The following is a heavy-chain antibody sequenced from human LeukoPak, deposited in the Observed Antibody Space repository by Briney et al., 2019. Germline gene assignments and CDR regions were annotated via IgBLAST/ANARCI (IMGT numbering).Heavy chain of an antibody. Sequence: GGSLRLSCAASGFTFSTYNMNWVRQAPGKGLEWASSITSSSSYIYYADSLKGRFTISRDNAKNSLYLQMSSLRAEDTAMYYCARSLWFGDSNLDYWGQGTLVTVSS. V-gene: IGHV3-21*01. CDR3: ARSLWFGDSNLDY. J-gene: IGHJ4*02. CDR1: GFTFSTYN. CDR2: ITSSSSYI. D-gene: IGHD3-10*01.